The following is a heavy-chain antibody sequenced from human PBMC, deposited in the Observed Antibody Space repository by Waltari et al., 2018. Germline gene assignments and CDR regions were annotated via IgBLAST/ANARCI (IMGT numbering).Heavy chain of an antibody. CDR3: ARGGGETYYDILTGYYIDY. J-gene: IGHJ4*02. Sequence: QVQLQESGPGLVKPSQTLSLTCTVSGGSISSGGYYWSWIRQHPGKGLEWIGYIYHSGSTYYNPSLKSRVTISVDRSKNQFSLKLSSVTAADTAVYYCARGGGETYYDILTGYYIDYWGQGTLVTVSS. CDR1: GGSISSGGYY. CDR2: IYHSGST. V-gene: IGHV4-31*03. D-gene: IGHD3-9*01.